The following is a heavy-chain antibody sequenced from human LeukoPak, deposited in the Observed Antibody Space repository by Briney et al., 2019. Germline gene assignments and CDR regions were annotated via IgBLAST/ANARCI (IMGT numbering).Heavy chain of an antibody. Sequence: GGSLRLSCAASGFTFDDYGMSWVRQAPGKGLGWVSGINWNGGSTGYADSVKGRFTISRDNAKNSLYLQMNSLRAEDTALYYCARPYCSGGSCYVDYWGQGTLVTVSS. D-gene: IGHD2-15*01. CDR1: GFTFDDYG. CDR3: ARPYCSGGSCYVDY. V-gene: IGHV3-20*04. J-gene: IGHJ4*02. CDR2: INWNGGST.